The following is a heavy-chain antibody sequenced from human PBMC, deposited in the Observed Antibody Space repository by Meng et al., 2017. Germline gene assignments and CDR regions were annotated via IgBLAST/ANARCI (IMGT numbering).Heavy chain of an antibody. CDR1: GYTVTYRY. J-gene: IGHJ4*02. V-gene: IGHV1-45*02. CDR2: ITPFNGNT. CDR3: ARVAGARALYYFDY. Sequence: QRQLVQSGAEVKKTGASVKVSCKASGYTVTYRYLHWVRQAPGQALEWMGWITPFNGNTNYAQKFQDRVTITRDRSMSTAYMELSSLRSEDTAMYYCARVAGARALYYFDYWGQGTLVTVSS. D-gene: IGHD2-15*01.